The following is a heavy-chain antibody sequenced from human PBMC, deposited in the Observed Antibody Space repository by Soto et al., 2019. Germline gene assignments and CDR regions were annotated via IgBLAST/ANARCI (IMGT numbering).Heavy chain of an antibody. Sequence: SETLSLTCTVSGGSISSYYWSWIRQPPGKGLEWIGYIYYSGSTNYNPSLKSRVTISVDTSKNQFSLKLSSVTAADTAVYYCARAKGYCTNGVCYYYGMDVWGQGTTVTVSS. D-gene: IGHD2-8*01. CDR2: IYYSGST. V-gene: IGHV4-59*01. J-gene: IGHJ6*02. CDR3: ARAKGYCTNGVCYYYGMDV. CDR1: GGSISSYY.